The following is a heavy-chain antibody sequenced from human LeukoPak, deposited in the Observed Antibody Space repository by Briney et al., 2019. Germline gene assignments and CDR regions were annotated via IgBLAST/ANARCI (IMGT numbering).Heavy chain of an antibody. CDR3: AREILEGSSDY. Sequence: ASVKVSCKVSGYTLTELSMHWVRQAPGQGLEWMGWISAYNGNTNYAQKLQGRVTMTTDTSTSTAYMELRSLRSDDTAVYYCAREILEGSSDYWGQGTLVTVSS. CDR1: GYTLTELS. J-gene: IGHJ4*02. D-gene: IGHD2/OR15-2a*01. CDR2: ISAYNGNT. V-gene: IGHV1-18*01.